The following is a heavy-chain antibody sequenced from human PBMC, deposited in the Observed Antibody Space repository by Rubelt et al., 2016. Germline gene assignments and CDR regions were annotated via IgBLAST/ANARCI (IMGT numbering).Heavy chain of an antibody. D-gene: IGHD4-17*01. CDR3: ARDRYDDGDFDHFDH. J-gene: IGHJ4*02. CDR1: GYTFTGYY. Sequence: QVQLVQSGADVRKPGASVKVSCKASGYTFTGYYIHWVRQAPRQGLEWMGWISTYNGKTNFPQEVQGRVTLSTDTSTNTAYMELRGLRSDDTAVYYCARDRYDDGDFDHFDHWGQGTLVTVSS. V-gene: IGHV1-18*01. CDR2: ISTYNGKT.